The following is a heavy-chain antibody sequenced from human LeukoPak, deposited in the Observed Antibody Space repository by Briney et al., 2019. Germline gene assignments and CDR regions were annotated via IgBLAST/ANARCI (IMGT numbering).Heavy chain of an antibody. D-gene: IGHD5-12*01. CDR2: ISGSGGST. V-gene: IGHV3-23*01. J-gene: IGHJ6*03. CDR1: GFTFSSYA. CDR3: AKGARYSGYDKRAYYYYYYMDV. Sequence: PGGSLRLSCAASGFTFSSYAMSWVRQAPGKGLEWVSAISGSGGSTYYADSVKGRFTISRDNSKNTLCLQMNSLRAEDTAVYYCAKGARYSGYDKRAYYYYYYMDVWGKGTTVTVSS.